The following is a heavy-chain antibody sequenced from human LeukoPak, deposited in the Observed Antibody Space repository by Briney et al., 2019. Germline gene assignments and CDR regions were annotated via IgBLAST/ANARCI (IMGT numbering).Heavy chain of an antibody. Sequence: ASVKVSCKASGYTFTSYDTNWVRQATGQGLEWMGWMNPNSGNTGYAQKFQDRVTMTSDTSTSTVYMELRSLRSEDTAVYYCAREGPETYFFDFWGQGTQVTVSS. D-gene: IGHD5-24*01. CDR2: MNPNSGNT. J-gene: IGHJ4*02. CDR3: AREGPETYFFDF. V-gene: IGHV1-8*01. CDR1: GYTFTSYD.